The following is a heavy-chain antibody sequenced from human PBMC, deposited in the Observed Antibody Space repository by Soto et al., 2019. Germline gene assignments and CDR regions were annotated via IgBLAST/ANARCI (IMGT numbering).Heavy chain of an antibody. CDR1: GGSIISYC. Sequence: LSLTCTVSGGSIISYCWSWIRQPPGKGLEWIGYIYYSGSTNYNPSLKSRVTISVDTSKNQFSLKLSSVTAADTAVYYCARSYYGSGSYYSGWGQGTLVTVSS. D-gene: IGHD3-10*01. CDR3: ARSYYGSGSYYSG. V-gene: IGHV4-59*01. J-gene: IGHJ4*02. CDR2: IYYSGST.